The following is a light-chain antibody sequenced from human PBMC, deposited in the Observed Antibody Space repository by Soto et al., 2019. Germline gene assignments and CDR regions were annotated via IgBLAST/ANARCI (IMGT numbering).Light chain of an antibody. Sequence: QSVLTQPASVSGSPGQSITISCTGTSSDVGGYHYVSWFQQHPGKAPKLMIYEVGNRPSGVSNRFSGSKSGNTASLTISGLQAEDVADYYCVSFTSRGTRVFGTGTKVTVL. CDR2: EVG. CDR3: VSFTSRGTRV. CDR1: SSDVGGYHY. V-gene: IGLV2-14*01. J-gene: IGLJ1*01.